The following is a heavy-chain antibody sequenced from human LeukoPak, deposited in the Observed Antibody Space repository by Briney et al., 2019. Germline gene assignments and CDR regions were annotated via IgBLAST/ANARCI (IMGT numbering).Heavy chain of an antibody. CDR1: GFTVSSHR. J-gene: IGHJ5*02. V-gene: IGHV3-7*03. CDR2: INQDGSEK. Sequence: PGGSLRLSCEVSGFTVSSHRMHWVRQAPGKGLVWVANINQDGSEKYYVDSVRGRFTISRDNAENSLYLQMNSLRADDTAVYYCARVVTGDTNRFDPWGQGTLVTVSS. D-gene: IGHD2-21*01. CDR3: ARVVTGDTNRFDP.